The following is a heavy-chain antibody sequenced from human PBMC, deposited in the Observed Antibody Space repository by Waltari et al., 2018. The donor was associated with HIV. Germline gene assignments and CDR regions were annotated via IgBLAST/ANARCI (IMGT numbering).Heavy chain of an antibody. Sequence: EVQLVESAGVLVQPGGSLRLFCAASGLPLSSCWLSWVGQAPGKGLEWVANIKQDGSGKYYVDSVKGRFTISRDNAKNSLYLQMNSLRAEDTAVYYCASRGTLDAFDIWGQGTMVTVSS. CDR1: GLPLSSCW. CDR2: IKQDGSGK. J-gene: IGHJ3*02. CDR3: ASRGTLDAFDI. D-gene: IGHD3-16*01. V-gene: IGHV3-7*01.